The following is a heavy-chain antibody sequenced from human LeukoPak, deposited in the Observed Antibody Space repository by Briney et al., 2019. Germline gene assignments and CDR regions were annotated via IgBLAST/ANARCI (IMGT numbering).Heavy chain of an antibody. CDR1: GYTFTSYD. Sequence: ASVKLSFKASGYTFTSYDINWGRQATGQGLEWMGWMNPNSGNTGYAQKFQGRVTMTEDTSTDTAYMELSSLRSEDTAVYYCARDYYYDSSGNPPASDYWGQGTLVTVSS. CDR2: MNPNSGNT. V-gene: IGHV1-8*01. D-gene: IGHD3-22*01. CDR3: ARDYYYDSSGNPPASDY. J-gene: IGHJ4*02.